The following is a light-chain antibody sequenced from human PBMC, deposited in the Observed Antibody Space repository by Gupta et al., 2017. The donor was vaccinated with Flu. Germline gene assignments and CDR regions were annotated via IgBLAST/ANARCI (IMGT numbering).Light chain of an antibody. J-gene: IGLJ1*01. Sequence: QSALTQPASVSGSPGQSITISCTEPSSDVGGYNYVSWYQQHPGKAPKLMIYDVTNRPSGVSNRFSGSKSGNTASLTISGLQAEDEADYYCSSYTSSSALYVFGTGTKVTVL. CDR1: SSDVGGYNY. V-gene: IGLV2-14*03. CDR2: DVT. CDR3: SSYTSSSALYV.